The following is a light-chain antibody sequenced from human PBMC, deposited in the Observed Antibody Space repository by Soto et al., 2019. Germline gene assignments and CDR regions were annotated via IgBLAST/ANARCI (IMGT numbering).Light chain of an antibody. CDR3: FSYAGSDTFVA. CDR1: SSDVGGDNY. J-gene: IGLJ2*01. CDR2: DVS. Sequence: QSALTQPRSVSGSPGQSVTISCTGTSSDVGGDNYVSWYQHHPGKAPTLMIYDVSERPSGVSDRFSGSKSGNTASLTISGRQADDEADYYCFSYAGSDTFVAFGGGTKLTVL. V-gene: IGLV2-11*01.